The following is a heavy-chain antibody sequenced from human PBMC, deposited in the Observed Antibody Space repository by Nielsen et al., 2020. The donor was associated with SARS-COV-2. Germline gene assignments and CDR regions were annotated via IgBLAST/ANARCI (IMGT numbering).Heavy chain of an antibody. CDR1: GGSFSGYY. V-gene: IGHV4-34*01. Sequence: SETLSLTCAAYGGSFSGYYWSWIRQPPGKGLEWIGAINHSGSTNYNPSLKSRVTISVDTSKNQFSLKLSSVTAADTAVYYCARGRVVATVSAIYYYYYGMDVWGQGTTVTVSS. CDR2: INHSGST. CDR3: ARGRVVATVSAIYYYYYGMDV. D-gene: IGHD5-12*01. J-gene: IGHJ6*02.